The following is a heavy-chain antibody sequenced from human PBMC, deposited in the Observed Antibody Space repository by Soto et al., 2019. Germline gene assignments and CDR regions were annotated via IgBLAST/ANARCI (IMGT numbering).Heavy chain of an antibody. D-gene: IGHD6-13*01. Sequence: QVQLVESGGGVVQPGRSLRLSCAASGFTFSSYAMHWVRQAPGKGLEWVAVISYDGSNKYYADSVKGRFTISRDNSKNTLYLQTNSLRAEDTAVYYCARDGSYSSSWYDYWGQGTLVTVSS. J-gene: IGHJ4*02. CDR2: ISYDGSNK. V-gene: IGHV3-30-3*01. CDR3: ARDGSYSSSWYDY. CDR1: GFTFSSYA.